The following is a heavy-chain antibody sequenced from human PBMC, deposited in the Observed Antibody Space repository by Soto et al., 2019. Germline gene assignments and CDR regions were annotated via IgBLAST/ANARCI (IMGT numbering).Heavy chain of an antibody. CDR2: IYYRGNT. J-gene: IGHJ4*02. Sequence: SETPSLTCTVSGGSVSSDSYYWGWIRQPPGKGLEWIGSIYYRGNTYYNPSLKSRVTISVDTSLNEFSLKLNSVTAADTAVYYCARLDISTLRTSSGYPYPAQFDYWGQGALVTVSS. CDR1: GGSVSSDSYY. D-gene: IGHD3-22*01. V-gene: IGHV4-39*01. CDR3: ARLDISTLRTSSGYPYPAQFDY.